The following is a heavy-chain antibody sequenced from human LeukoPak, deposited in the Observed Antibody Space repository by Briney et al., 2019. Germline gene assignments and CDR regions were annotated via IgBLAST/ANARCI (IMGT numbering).Heavy chain of an antibody. Sequence: PSETLSLTCTVSGGSISSGDYYWSWIRQPPGKGLEWIGYIYYSGSTYYNPSLKSRVTISVDKSKNQFSLKLSSVTAADTAVYYCARRSRGAAFDIWGQGTMVTVSS. CDR3: ARRSRGAAFDI. CDR1: GGSISSGDYY. D-gene: IGHD3-10*01. CDR2: IYYSGST. V-gene: IGHV4-30-4*01. J-gene: IGHJ3*02.